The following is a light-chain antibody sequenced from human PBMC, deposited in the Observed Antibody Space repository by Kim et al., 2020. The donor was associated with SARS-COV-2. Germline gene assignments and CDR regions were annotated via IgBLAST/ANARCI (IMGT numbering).Light chain of an antibody. V-gene: IGKV1-6*01. CDR1: HGIRND. CDR2: AAS. Sequence: APQMTQSPPSLSASVGDRVNITCRASHGIRNDLSWYQQKPGKAPKLLIYAASDLQSGVPSRFSGSVSGTDFTLTITGLQPDDFAMYYCLKEFDYPYTFGQGTKLEF. CDR3: LKEFDYPYT. J-gene: IGKJ2*01.